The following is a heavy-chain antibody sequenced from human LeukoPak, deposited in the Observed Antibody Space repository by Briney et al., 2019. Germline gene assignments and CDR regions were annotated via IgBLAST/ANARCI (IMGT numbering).Heavy chain of an antibody. CDR2: ISGSGGST. CDR3: AKDKDIVVVPAAKAFDY. Sequence: GGSLRLSCAASGFTFSSYAMSWVRQAPGKGLEWVSAISGSGGSTYYADSVKGRFTISRDNSKNTLYLQMNSLRAEDTAVYYCAKDKDIVVVPAAKAFDYWGQGTLVAVSS. V-gene: IGHV3-23*01. CDR1: GFTFSSYA. J-gene: IGHJ4*02. D-gene: IGHD2-2*01.